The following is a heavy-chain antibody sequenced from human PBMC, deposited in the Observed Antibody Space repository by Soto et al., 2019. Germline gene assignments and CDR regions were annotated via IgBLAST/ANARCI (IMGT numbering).Heavy chain of an antibody. D-gene: IGHD3-9*01. CDR1: GYTFTSYA. CDR2: INAGNGNT. Sequence: SVKVSCKASGYTFTSYAMHWVRQAPGQRLEWMGWINAGNGNTKYSQKFQGRVTITRDTSASTAYMELSSLRSEDTDVYYCARLDYDILTGDDNTGRYWYFDLSGRGYLVTVSS. V-gene: IGHV1-3*01. CDR3: ARLDYDILTGDDNTGRYWYFDL. J-gene: IGHJ2*01.